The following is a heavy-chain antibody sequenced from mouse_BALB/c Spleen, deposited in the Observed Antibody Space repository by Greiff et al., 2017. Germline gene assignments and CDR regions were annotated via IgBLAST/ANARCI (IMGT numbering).Heavy chain of an antibody. CDR3: ARAGNDKRNYCDVEV. J-gene: IGHJ4*01. Sequence: VQLQESAADLVRPGASVKMSCKASGYTFTSYTMHWVHQRPGKGLEWIGFINPSGGYTEYNQKFKDKTTLTADKSSSTVYMQLSSLTSEDSAVYYCARAGNDKRNYCDVEVWGQGTSVTVSS. CDR1: GYTFTSYT. CDR2: INPSGGYT. D-gene: IGHD1-1*01. V-gene: IGHV1-4*02.